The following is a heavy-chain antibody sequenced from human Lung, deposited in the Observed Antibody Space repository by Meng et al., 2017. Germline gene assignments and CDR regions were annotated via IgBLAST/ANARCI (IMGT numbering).Heavy chain of an antibody. CDR1: GFTFSSYA. J-gene: IGHJ3*02. CDR3: AKEANYYDSTGGGYDAFDI. V-gene: IGHV3-23*01. Sequence: GESLKISCAASGFTFSSYAMSWVRQVPGKGLEWVSTITGSGGSTYADSVKGRFTSSRDSSKNTLYLQMNSLRAEDTAVYYCAKEANYYDSTGGGYDAFDIWGQGKKVTVAS. CDR2: ITGSGGST. D-gene: IGHD3-22*01.